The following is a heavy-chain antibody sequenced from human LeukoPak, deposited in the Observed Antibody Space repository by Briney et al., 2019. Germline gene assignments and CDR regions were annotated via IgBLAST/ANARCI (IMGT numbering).Heavy chain of an antibody. CDR1: GYTFTSYG. J-gene: IGHJ5*02. Sequence: PWASVKVSCKASGYTFTSYGISWVRQAPGQGLEWMGWISAYNGNTNYAQKLQGRVTMTTDTSTSTAYMELRSLRSDDTAVYYCARLYSSSWWVADLLYNWFDPWGQGTLVTVSS. CDR2: ISAYNGNT. V-gene: IGHV1-18*01. CDR3: ARLYSSSWWVADLLYNWFDP. D-gene: IGHD6-13*01.